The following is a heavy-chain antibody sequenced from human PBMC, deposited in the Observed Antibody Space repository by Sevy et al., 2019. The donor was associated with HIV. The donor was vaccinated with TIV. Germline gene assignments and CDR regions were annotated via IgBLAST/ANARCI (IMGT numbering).Heavy chain of an antibody. D-gene: IGHD6-19*01. J-gene: IGHJ6*03. CDR3: AKAYSSGWYYYYMDV. V-gene: IGHV3-23*01. CDR2: ISGSGGST. Sequence: GGSLRLSCAASGFTFSSYAMSWVRQAPGKGLEWVSAISGSGGSTYYADSVKGRFTISRDNSKNTPYLQMNSLRAEDTAVYYCAKAYSSGWYYYYMDVWGKGTTVTVSS. CDR1: GFTFSSYA.